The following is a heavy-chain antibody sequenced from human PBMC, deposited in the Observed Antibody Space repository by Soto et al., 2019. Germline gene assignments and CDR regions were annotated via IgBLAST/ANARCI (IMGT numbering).Heavy chain of an antibody. CDR3: ASGCSSTSCSTSGYAFDI. V-gene: IGHV4-34*01. CDR1: GGSFSGYY. Sequence: ETLSLTCAVYGGSFSGYYWSWIRQPPGKGLEWIGEINHSGSTNYNPSLKSRVTISVDTSKNQFSLKLSSVTAADTAVYYCASGCSSTSCSTSGYAFDIWGQGTMVTVSS. D-gene: IGHD2-2*01. CDR2: INHSGST. J-gene: IGHJ3*02.